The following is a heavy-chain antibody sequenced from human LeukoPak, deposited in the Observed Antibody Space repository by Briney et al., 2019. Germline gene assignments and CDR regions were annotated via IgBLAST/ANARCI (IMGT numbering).Heavy chain of an antibody. CDR3: VRGHLWLEN. Sequence: GGSLRLSCVGSGLTFSNFWMTWVRQAPGKGLEWVASINQDGGEKYYVDSVKGRFIISRDNAKNLLYLQMDSLRADETAVYSCVRGHLWLENWGQGTLVTVSS. D-gene: IGHD3-3*02. CDR1: GLTFSNFW. J-gene: IGHJ4*02. CDR2: INQDGGEK. V-gene: IGHV3-7*03.